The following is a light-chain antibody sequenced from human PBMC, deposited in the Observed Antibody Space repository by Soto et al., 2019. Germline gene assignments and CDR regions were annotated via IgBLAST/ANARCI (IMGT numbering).Light chain of an antibody. CDR2: GAS. V-gene: IGKV3-15*01. Sequence: EIVMTQSPATLSVSPGERATLSCRASQSVSSNLAWYQQKPGQAPRLLIYGASTRATGIPARFSGSGSGTDFTLTISSLEPEDFAVYYCQQRSTPLTFGQGTKVDIK. J-gene: IGKJ4*01. CDR1: QSVSSN. CDR3: QQRSTPLT.